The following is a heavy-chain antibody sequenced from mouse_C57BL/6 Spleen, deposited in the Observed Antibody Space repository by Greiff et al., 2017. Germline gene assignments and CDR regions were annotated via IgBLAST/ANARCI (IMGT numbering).Heavy chain of an antibody. CDR1: GYTFTSYW. V-gene: IGHV1-52*01. D-gene: IGHD1-1*01. CDR3: AREGNSGNFDY. J-gene: IGHJ2*01. Sequence: QVQLQQPGAELVRPGSSVKLSCKASGYTFTSYWMHWVKQRPIQGLEWIGNIDPSDSETHYNQKFKDKDTLTVDKSSSTAYMQLSSLTSEDSAVYYCAREGNSGNFDYWGQGTTLTVSS. CDR2: IDPSDSET.